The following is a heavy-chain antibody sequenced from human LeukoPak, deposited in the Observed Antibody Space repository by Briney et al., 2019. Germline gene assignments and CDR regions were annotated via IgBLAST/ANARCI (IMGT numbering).Heavy chain of an antibody. V-gene: IGHV3-30*02. CDR1: GFTFSSYG. Sequence: GGSLRLSCAASGFTFSSYGMHWVRQAPGKGLEWVAFIRYDGSNKYYADSVKGRFTISRDNSKNTLYLQMNSLRAEDTAVYYCARDPRGYSYGHIDYWGQGTLVTVSS. J-gene: IGHJ4*02. CDR3: ARDPRGYSYGHIDY. D-gene: IGHD5-18*01. CDR2: IRYDGSNK.